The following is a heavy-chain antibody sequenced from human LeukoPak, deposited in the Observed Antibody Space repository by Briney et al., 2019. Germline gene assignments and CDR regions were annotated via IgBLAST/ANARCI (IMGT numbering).Heavy chain of an antibody. Sequence: SGPALVKPTQTLSLTCTVSGGSISSGSYYWSWIRQPAGKGLEWIGRIYTSGSTNYNPSLKSRVTISVDTSKNQFSLKLSSVTAADTAVYYCAKDRYTLVRGVLDYWGQGTLVTVSS. CDR1: GGSISSGSYY. D-gene: IGHD3-10*01. CDR2: IYTSGST. CDR3: AKDRYTLVRGVLDY. J-gene: IGHJ4*02. V-gene: IGHV4-61*02.